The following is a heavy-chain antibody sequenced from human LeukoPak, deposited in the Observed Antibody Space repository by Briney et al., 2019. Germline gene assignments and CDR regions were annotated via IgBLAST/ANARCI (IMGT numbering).Heavy chain of an antibody. CDR1: GFTFSSYS. CDR3: AGTNSGTYRRGY. D-gene: IGHD1-26*01. J-gene: IGHJ4*02. CDR2: ISSSSSYI. V-gene: IGHV3-21*01. Sequence: PGGSLRLSCAASGFTFSSYSMNWVRQAPGKGLEWVSSISSSSSYIYYADSVKGRFTISRDNAKNSLYLQMNSLRAEDTAVYYCAGTNSGTYRRGYWSQGTLVTVSS.